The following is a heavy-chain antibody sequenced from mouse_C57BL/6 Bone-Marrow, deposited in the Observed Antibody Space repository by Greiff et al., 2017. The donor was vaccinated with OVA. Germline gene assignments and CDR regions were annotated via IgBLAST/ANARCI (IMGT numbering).Heavy chain of an antibody. V-gene: IGHV1-42*01. CDR3: ARLDDGYYSDY. Sequence: VQLQQSGPELVKPGASVKISCKASGYSFTGYYMNWVKQSPEKSLEWIGAINPSTGGTTYNQKFKAKATLTVDKSSSTAYMQLKSLTSEDSAVYYCARLDDGYYSDYWGQGTTLTVSS. CDR2: INPSTGGT. CDR1: GYSFTGYY. J-gene: IGHJ2*01. D-gene: IGHD2-3*01.